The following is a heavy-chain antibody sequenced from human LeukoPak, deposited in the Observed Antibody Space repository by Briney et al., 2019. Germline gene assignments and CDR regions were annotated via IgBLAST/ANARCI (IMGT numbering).Heavy chain of an antibody. V-gene: IGHV3-21*01. CDR2: ISSSSSYI. CDR3: ARGRNYYEIPEDDY. D-gene: IGHD3-22*01. Sequence: GGSLRLSCAASGFTFSSYSMNWVRQAPGKGLEWVSSISSSSSYIYYADSVKGRFTISRDNAKNSLYLQMNSLRAEDTAVYYCARGRNYYEIPEDDYWGQGTLVTVSS. CDR1: GFTFSSYS. J-gene: IGHJ4*02.